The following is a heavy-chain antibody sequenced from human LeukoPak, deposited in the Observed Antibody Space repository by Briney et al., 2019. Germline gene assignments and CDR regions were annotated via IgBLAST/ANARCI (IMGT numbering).Heavy chain of an antibody. Sequence: GGSLRLSCAASGFTFSSYAMSWVRQAPGKGLEWVSAISGSGGSTYYADSVKGRFTISRDNSKNTLYLQMNSLRAEDTAVYYCVKGGFVVVVAATYWGQGTLVTVSS. CDR1: GFTFSSYA. V-gene: IGHV3-23*01. D-gene: IGHD2-15*01. J-gene: IGHJ4*02. CDR3: VKGGFVVVVAATY. CDR2: ISGSGGST.